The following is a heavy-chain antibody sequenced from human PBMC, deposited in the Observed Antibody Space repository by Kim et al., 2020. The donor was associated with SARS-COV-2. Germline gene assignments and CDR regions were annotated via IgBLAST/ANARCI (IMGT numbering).Heavy chain of an antibody. D-gene: IGHD6-13*01. Sequence: SETLSLTCTVSGGSISSGGYYWSWIRQHPGKGLEWIGYIYYSGSTYYNPSLKSRVTISVDTSKNQFSLKLSSVTAADTAVYYCAREIAAAGTSAYYFDYWGQGTLVTVSS. J-gene: IGHJ4*02. V-gene: IGHV4-31*03. CDR2: IYYSGST. CDR3: AREIAAAGTSAYYFDY. CDR1: GGSISSGGYY.